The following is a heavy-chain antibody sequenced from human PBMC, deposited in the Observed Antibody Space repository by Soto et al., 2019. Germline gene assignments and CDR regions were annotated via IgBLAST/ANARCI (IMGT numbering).Heavy chain of an antibody. D-gene: IGHD6-19*01. CDR2: IYSGGST. CDR3: ARWLARDKFDY. CDR1: GFTVSSNY. J-gene: IGHJ4*02. V-gene: IGHV3-53*01. Sequence: GGSLRLSCAASGFTVSSNYMSWVRQAPGKGLEWVSVIYSGGSTYYADSVKGRFTISRDNSKNTLYLQMNSLRAEDTAVYYCARWLARDKFDYWGQGTLVTVSS.